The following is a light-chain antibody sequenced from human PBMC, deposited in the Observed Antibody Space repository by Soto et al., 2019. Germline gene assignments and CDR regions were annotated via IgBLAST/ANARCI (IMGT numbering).Light chain of an antibody. CDR3: QQYYTTPRT. V-gene: IGKV4-1*01. CDR1: QTVLYSSNNKNY. CDR2: WAS. Sequence: DIVMTQSPDSLTVSQGERATTNCKSSQTVLYSSNNKNYLAWYQHKPGQPPKLLIYWASTREFGVPDRISGSGSATDFTLTISSLQAEDVAVYYCQQYYTTPRTFGQGTKVEIK. J-gene: IGKJ1*01.